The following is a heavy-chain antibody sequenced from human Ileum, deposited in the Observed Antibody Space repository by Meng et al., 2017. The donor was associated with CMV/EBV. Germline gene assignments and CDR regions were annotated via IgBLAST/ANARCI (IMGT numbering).Heavy chain of an antibody. J-gene: IGHJ5*02. CDR3: ARADIGITVAGARTRFDP. CDR1: FSFRGYW. D-gene: IGHD1-20*01. V-gene: IGHV3-74*03. CDR2: ISSAGTGS. Sequence: FSFRGYWMHWVRQVPGKGLVWVARISSAGTGSTYAASVRGRFTISRDNAENTLYLQMNSLRAEDTALYYCARADIGITVAGARTRFDPWGQGTLVTVSS.